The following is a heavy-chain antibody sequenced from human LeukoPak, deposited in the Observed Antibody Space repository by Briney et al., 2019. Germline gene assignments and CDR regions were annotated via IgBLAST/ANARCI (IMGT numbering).Heavy chain of an antibody. Sequence: PSETLSLTCTVSGGSISSGSYYWSWIRQPAGKGLEWIGRIYTSGSTNYNPSLKSRVTISVDTSKNQFSLKLSSVTAADTAVYYCARSRGAQQLVTGWFDPWGQGTLVTVSS. CDR1: GGSISSGSYY. V-gene: IGHV4-61*02. D-gene: IGHD6-13*01. CDR3: ARSRGAQQLVTGWFDP. CDR2: IYTSGST. J-gene: IGHJ5*02.